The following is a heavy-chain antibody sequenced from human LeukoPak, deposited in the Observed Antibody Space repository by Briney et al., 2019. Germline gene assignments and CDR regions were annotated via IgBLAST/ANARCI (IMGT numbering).Heavy chain of an antibody. D-gene: IGHD6-6*01. V-gene: IGHV1-69*04. J-gene: IGHJ6*02. Sequence: SVKVSCKASGGTFSSYAISWVRQAPGQGLEWMGRIIPILGIANYAQKFQGRVTITADKSTSTAYMELSSLRSEDTAVYYCARDGRIPSIAARPGYYYGMDVWGQGTTVTVSS. CDR3: ARDGRIPSIAARPGYYYGMDV. CDR1: GGTFSSYA. CDR2: IIPILGIA.